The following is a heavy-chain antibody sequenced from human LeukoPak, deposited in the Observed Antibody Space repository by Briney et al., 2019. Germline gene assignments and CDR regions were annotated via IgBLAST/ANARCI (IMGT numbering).Heavy chain of an antibody. CDR1: GFTFSSYA. CDR2: ISGSGGST. Sequence: GGSLRLSCAASGFTFSSYAMSWVRQAPGKGLEWVSAISGSGGSTYYADSVKGRSTISRDNSKNTLYLQMNSLRAEDTAVYYCAKEPNHSGWYGAADYWGQGTLVTVSS. V-gene: IGHV3-23*01. CDR3: AKEPNHSGWYGAADY. J-gene: IGHJ4*02. D-gene: IGHD6-19*01.